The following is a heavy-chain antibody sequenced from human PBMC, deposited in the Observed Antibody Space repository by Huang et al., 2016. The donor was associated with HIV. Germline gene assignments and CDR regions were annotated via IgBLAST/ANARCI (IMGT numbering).Heavy chain of an antibody. Sequence: QVQLVESGGGVVQPGRSLRISCAAFGFTFSSFCRHWVRQAPGKGLEGVAVISDDAKTKYYADSVKGRFSISRDKSKTTVDLQLNSLRLEDTAVYYCAKGGSAAAVLDFWGQGTLVTVSS. J-gene: IGHJ4*02. CDR3: AKGGSAAAVLDF. CDR2: ISDDAKTK. V-gene: IGHV3-30*18. D-gene: IGHD6-13*01. CDR1: GFTFSSFC.